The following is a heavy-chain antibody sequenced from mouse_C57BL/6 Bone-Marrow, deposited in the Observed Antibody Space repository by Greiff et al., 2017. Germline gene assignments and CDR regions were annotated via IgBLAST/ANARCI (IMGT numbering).Heavy chain of an antibody. Sequence: EVQLVESVGDLVKPGGSLKLSCAASGFTFSNSGMSWVRQTPDKRLEWVATISSGGSYTYYPASVKGRFTISRDNAKNTLYLHMSSLKSEDTAMYYGARRPVLLRFAWFAYWGQGTLVTVSA. V-gene: IGHV5-6*01. CDR2: ISSGGSYT. CDR3: ARRPVLLRFAWFAY. CDR1: GFTFSNSG. D-gene: IGHD1-1*01. J-gene: IGHJ3*01.